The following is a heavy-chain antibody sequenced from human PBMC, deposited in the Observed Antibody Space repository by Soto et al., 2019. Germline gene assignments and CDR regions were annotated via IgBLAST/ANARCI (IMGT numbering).Heavy chain of an antibody. CDR2: IKQDGSEK. V-gene: IGHV3-7*05. CDR3: AREIPYGDYDGYYFDY. J-gene: IGHJ4*02. D-gene: IGHD4-17*01. CDR1: GFNFCSYW. Sequence: GGSLRLSCAASGFNFCSYWMSWVRQAPGKGLEWVANIKQDGSEKYYVDSVKGRFTISRDNAKNSLYLQMNSLRAEDTAVYYCAREIPYGDYDGYYFDYWGQGTLVTVSS.